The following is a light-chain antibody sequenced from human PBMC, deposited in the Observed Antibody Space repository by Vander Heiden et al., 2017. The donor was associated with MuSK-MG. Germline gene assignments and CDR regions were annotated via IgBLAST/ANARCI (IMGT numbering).Light chain of an antibody. Sequence: QSALTQPASVAGSPGQSITISCTGTSSAVGGYNYVSWYQPPPGKAPKLMIYDVSNRPSGVSNRFSGSKSGNTASLTISGLQAEDEADYYCSSYTSSSLWVFGGGTKLTVL. CDR1: SSAVGGYNY. CDR2: DVS. CDR3: SSYTSSSLWV. V-gene: IGLV2-14*01. J-gene: IGLJ3*02.